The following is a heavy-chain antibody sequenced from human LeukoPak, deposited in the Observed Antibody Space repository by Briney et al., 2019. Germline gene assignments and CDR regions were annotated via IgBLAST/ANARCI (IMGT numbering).Heavy chain of an antibody. CDR2: IKHDGSEK. J-gene: IGHJ4*02. CDR3: ATDRGWRTSGYYLYYFEY. CDR1: GFIFTNYF. V-gene: IGHV3-7*01. D-gene: IGHD3-3*01. Sequence: GGSLRLSCAASGFIFTNYFMSWVRQAPGKGLEWVASIKHDGSEKYYVDSVRGRFTIPRDNTMNSLYLQMSSLRAEDTAVYYCATDRGWRTSGYYLYYFEYWGQGTLVTYSS.